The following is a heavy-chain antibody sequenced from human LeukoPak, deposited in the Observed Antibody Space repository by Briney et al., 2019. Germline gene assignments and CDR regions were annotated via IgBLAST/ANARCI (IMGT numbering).Heavy chain of an antibody. D-gene: IGHD3-10*01. CDR2: IFHTGST. V-gene: IGHV4-4*02. CDR1: GDSISSRNW. Sequence: TSETLSLTCSVSGDSISSRNWWTWVRQTPEKGLEWIGEIFHTGSTNYNPSVEGRVTISIDKSRNHFSLMLTSVTAADTALYYCARGIWFDTLFSAFDVWGQGTMVSVSS. J-gene: IGHJ3*01. CDR3: ARGIWFDTLFSAFDV.